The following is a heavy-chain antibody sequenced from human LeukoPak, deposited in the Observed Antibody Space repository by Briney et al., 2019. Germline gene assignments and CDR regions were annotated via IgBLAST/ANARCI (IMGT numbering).Heavy chain of an antibody. Sequence: ASVKVSCKASGGTFSNYAFSWVRQAPGQGLEWMGGIIPIFGTANYAQKFQGRVTITTDESTSTVYMEVSSVRFEDTAVYYCAKDRASSSWSRDAFDIWGQGTVVTVSS. CDR1: GGTFSNYA. CDR2: IIPIFGTA. CDR3: AKDRASSSWSRDAFDI. V-gene: IGHV1-69*05. J-gene: IGHJ3*02. D-gene: IGHD6-13*01.